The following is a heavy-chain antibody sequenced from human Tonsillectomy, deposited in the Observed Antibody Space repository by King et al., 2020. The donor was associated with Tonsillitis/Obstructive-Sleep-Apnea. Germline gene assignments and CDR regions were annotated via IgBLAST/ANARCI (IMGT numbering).Heavy chain of an antibody. CDR1: GFTFRSYS. V-gene: IGHV3-21*01. Sequence: EVQLVESGGGLVKPGGSLILSCAASGFTFRSYSMNWVRHAPGGGLEWVSSISSSSSYIYYAGSVKGRFTISRDNAKNSLYLQMDSLRAEDTAVYYCARGGAAVVSGVDYWGQGALVTVSS. D-gene: IGHD4-23*01. CDR3: ARGGAAVVSGVDY. CDR2: ISSSSSYI. J-gene: IGHJ4*02.